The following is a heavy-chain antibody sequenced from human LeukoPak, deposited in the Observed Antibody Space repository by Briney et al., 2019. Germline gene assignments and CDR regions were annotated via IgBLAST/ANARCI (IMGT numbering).Heavy chain of an antibody. CDR2: IYHSGST. J-gene: IGHJ5*02. CDR1: GYSISSGYY. CDR3: ARLSIEVVPASDWFDP. V-gene: IGHV4-38-2*01. Sequence: SETLSLTWAVSGYSISSGYYWGWIRQPPGKGLEWIGSIYHSGSTYYNPSLKSRVTISVDTSKNQFSLKLSSVTAADTAVYYCARLSIEVVPASDWFDPWGQGTLVTVSS. D-gene: IGHD2-2*01.